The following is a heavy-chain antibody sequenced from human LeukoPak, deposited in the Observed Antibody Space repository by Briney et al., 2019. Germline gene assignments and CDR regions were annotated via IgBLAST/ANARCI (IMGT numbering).Heavy chain of an antibody. CDR2: INQDEGEK. CDR3: ARIYNIDSTVFRPFDC. Sequence: GGSLRLSCAASGFTFSTCWMGWVRQAPGKGLEWVANINQDEGEKYYVDSVKGRFTISRDNAKNSLYLQINSLRAEDTAVYYCARIYNIDSTVFRPFDCWGQGTLVTVSS. CDR1: GFTFSTCW. D-gene: IGHD2/OR15-2a*01. V-gene: IGHV3-7*01. J-gene: IGHJ4*02.